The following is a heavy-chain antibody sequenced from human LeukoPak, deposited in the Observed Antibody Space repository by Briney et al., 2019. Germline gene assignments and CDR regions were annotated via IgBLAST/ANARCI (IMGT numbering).Heavy chain of an antibody. CDR1: GFTFSNYW. J-gene: IGHJ6*03. D-gene: IGHD6-19*01. CDR3: AREEVQWLVSYYYMDV. CDR2: INSDGSST. V-gene: IGHV3-74*01. Sequence: GGSLRLSCAASGFTFSNYWMHWVRQAPGKGLVWVSRINSDGSSTYYADSVKGRFTISRDTSKNTLYLQMNSLRAEDTAVYYCAREEVQWLVSYYYMDVWGKGTTVTVSS.